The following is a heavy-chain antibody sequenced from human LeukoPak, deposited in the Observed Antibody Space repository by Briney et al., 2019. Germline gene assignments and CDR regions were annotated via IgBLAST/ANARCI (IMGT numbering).Heavy chain of an antibody. V-gene: IGHV1-46*01. CDR2: INPSGGST. Sequence: ASVKVSCKASGYTFTSYYMHWVRQAPGQGLEWMGIINPSGGSTSYAQKFQGRVTMTRDTSTSPVYMELSSLRSEDTAVYYCARDIKSCSGGSCYSFDYWGQGTLVTVSS. CDR3: ARDIKSCSGGSCYSFDY. D-gene: IGHD2-15*01. CDR1: GYTFTSYY. J-gene: IGHJ4*02.